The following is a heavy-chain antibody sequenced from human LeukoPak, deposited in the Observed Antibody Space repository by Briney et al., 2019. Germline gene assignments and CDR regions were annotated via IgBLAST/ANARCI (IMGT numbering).Heavy chain of an antibody. CDR2: IYTSGST. Sequence: SETLSLTCTVSGGSISSYYWSWIRQPAGKGLEWIGRIYTSGSTNYNPSLKSRVTMSVDTSKNQFSLKLSSVTAADTAVYYCARRSGYGGNSQFDYWGQGTLVTVSS. CDR3: ARRSGYGGNSQFDY. J-gene: IGHJ4*02. D-gene: IGHD4-23*01. CDR1: GGSISSYY. V-gene: IGHV4-4*07.